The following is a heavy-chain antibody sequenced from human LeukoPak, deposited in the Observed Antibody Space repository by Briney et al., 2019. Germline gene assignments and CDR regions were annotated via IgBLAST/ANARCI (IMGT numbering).Heavy chain of an antibody. V-gene: IGHV3-13*01. Sequence: PGGSLRLSCAASGFTLSSFDMHWVRQPTGQGLEWVSTIGTSSDTYYPASVEGRFTLSRDNSKNSLYLQMNSMTAGDTAVYYCARGPDRAKSYYMDVWGKGTTVTVSS. CDR2: IGTSSDT. CDR3: ARGPDRAKSYYMDV. CDR1: GFTLSSFD. D-gene: IGHD1-14*01. J-gene: IGHJ6*03.